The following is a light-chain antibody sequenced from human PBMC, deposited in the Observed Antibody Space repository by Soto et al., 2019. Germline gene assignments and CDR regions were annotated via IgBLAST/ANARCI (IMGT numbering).Light chain of an antibody. CDR1: QIVSSN. CDR3: QQRNIWPPVT. CDR2: GAS. Sequence: EIVMPQSPSTLSVSPGERSTLSCIASQIVSSNLAWYQQKPGQAPRLLIYGASTRATGIPARFSGSGSGTEFTLTISSLQSEDFAVYYCQQRNIWPPVTFGQGTRLEI. J-gene: IGKJ5*01. V-gene: IGKV3-15*01.